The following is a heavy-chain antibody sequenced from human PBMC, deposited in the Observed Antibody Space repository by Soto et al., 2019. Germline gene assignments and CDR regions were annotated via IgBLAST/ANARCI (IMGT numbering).Heavy chain of an antibody. CDR1: GGPISPYY. CDR3: AREGGYFDSSGSGVYHYYGVDV. CDR2: IYSSGST. V-gene: IGHV4-4*07. D-gene: IGHD3-22*01. J-gene: IGHJ6*02. Sequence: SENLSLTCTVSGGPISPYYWSWIRQPAGKGLEWIGRIYSSGSTNYNSPLKSRVSMSLDTARNQISLKVKSVTAADTAVYYCAREGGYFDSSGSGVYHYYGVDVWGRGTTVTVSS.